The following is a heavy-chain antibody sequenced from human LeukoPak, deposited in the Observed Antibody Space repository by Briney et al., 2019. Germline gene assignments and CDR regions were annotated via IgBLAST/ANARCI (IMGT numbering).Heavy chain of an antibody. CDR2: FDPEDGET. CDR3: ATGRRITIFGARYHDYYGMDV. V-gene: IGHV1-24*01. Sequence: ASVKVSCKVSGYTLTELSMHWVRQAPGQGLEWMGGFDPEDGETIYAQKFQGRVTMTEDTSTDTAYMELSSLRSEDTAVYYCATGRRITIFGARYHDYYGMDVWGQGTTVTVSS. CDR1: GYTLTELS. D-gene: IGHD3-3*01. J-gene: IGHJ6*02.